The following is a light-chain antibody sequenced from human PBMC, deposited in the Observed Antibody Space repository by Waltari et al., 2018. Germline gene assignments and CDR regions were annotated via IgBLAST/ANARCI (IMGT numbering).Light chain of an antibody. CDR3: AAWDNSLDAWV. Sequence: QSVLTQPLSMSGTPGQGVTIYCSGSSSNIGRDTVNWYQQLPGPAPKLLIYSNEQRPSGVPDRFSGSKSGTSASLAISGLQSDDEADYYCAAWDNSLDAWVFGGGTKLTVL. V-gene: IGLV1-44*01. CDR1: SSNIGRDT. J-gene: IGLJ3*02. CDR2: SNE.